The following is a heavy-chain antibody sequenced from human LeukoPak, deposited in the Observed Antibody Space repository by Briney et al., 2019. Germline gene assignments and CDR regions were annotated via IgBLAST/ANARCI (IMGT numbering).Heavy chain of an antibody. CDR1: GGSISSGSYY. Sequence: SETLSLTCTVSGGSISSGSYYWSWIRQPAGKGLEWIGRIYTSGSTNYNPSLKSRVTISVDPSKNQFSLKLSSVTAADTAVYYCARERFIAVALTYFDLWGRGTLVTVPS. V-gene: IGHV4-61*02. CDR3: ARERFIAVALTYFDL. D-gene: IGHD6-19*01. CDR2: IYTSGST. J-gene: IGHJ2*01.